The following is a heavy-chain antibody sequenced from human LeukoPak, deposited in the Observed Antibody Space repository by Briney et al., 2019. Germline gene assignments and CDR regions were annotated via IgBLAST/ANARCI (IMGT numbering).Heavy chain of an antibody. D-gene: IGHD1-26*01. CDR3: ARAYSRSYSHFDD. CDR1: GDSITSYS. J-gene: IGHJ4*02. Sequence: SETLSLTCTVSGDSITSYSWTWIRQSAGKGLEWIGRIYTTGTSNYSPSLKSRVTISVDTSKNQFSLRLSSVTAADTAMYFCARAYSRSYSHFDDWGQGTLVTVSS. V-gene: IGHV4-4*07. CDR2: IYTTGTS.